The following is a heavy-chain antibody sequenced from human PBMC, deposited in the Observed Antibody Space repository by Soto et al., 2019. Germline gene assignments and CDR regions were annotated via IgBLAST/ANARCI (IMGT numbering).Heavy chain of an antibody. Sequence: LLVESGGGFVQPGGSLRLSCVASGFTFSHAWMDWVRQAPGKGLERVGRIKSISDGETTNYAASVAGRFTISKDDSKNTLFLHVNSLKTEDRGVYYCTGRIAVAGTYYFDYWGQGTLVTVSS. V-gene: IGHV3-15*07. CDR1: GFTFSHAW. CDR2: IKSISDGETT. CDR3: TGRIAVAGTYYFDY. J-gene: IGHJ4*02. D-gene: IGHD6-19*01.